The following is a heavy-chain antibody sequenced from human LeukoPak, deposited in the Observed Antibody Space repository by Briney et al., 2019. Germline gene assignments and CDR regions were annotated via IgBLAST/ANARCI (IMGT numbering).Heavy chain of an antibody. CDR2: ISWDGGST. CDR3: AKERDGYNSEYYFDY. V-gene: IGHV3-43D*03. Sequence: GGSLRLSCAASGFTFDDYAMHWVRQAPGKGLEWVSLISWDGGSTYYADSVKGRFTIPRDNSKNSLYLQMNSLRAEDTALYYCAKERDGYNSEYYFDYWGQGTLVTVSS. J-gene: IGHJ4*02. D-gene: IGHD5-24*01. CDR1: GFTFDDYA.